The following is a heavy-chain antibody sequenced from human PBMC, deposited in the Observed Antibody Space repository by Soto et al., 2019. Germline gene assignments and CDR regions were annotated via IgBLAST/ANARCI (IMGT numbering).Heavy chain of an antibody. CDR2: IHYSGIT. V-gene: IGHV4-28*01. D-gene: IGHD1-26*01. Sequence: QVQLQESGPGLVKPSDTLSLTCGVSGYSISSDNWWVWIRQPPGKGLEWIGYIHYSGITYSNPSPQTPLPKPVHTSENRFTPKLSSVTDVDTAVYYCATKDNGKYYFDLWGQGTLVTVSS. CDR1: GYSISSDNW. J-gene: IGHJ4*02. CDR3: ATKDNGKYYFDL.